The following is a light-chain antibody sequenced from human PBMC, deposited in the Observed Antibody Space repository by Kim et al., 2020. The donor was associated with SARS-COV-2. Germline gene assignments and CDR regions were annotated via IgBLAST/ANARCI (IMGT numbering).Light chain of an antibody. J-gene: IGLJ3*02. CDR3: QSYDSSSWV. CDR1: RGSSASNY. V-gene: IGLV6-57*03. Sequence: GKPVTISCTRSRGSSASNYVQWYQQRPGSAPTTVIYGDNQRPSGVPDRFSGSIGSSSNSASLTISGLKTEDEADYYCQSYDSSSWVFGGGTKLTVL. CDR2: GDN.